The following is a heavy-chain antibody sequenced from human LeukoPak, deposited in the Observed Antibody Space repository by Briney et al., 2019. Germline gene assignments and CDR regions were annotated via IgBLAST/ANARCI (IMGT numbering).Heavy chain of an antibody. CDR2: MNPNSGNT. CDR3: AGGRDPTPLDAFDI. J-gene: IGHJ3*02. Sequence: ASVKVSCKASGYTFTSYDINWVRQATGQGLEWMGWMNPNSGNTGYAQKFQGRVTMTRNTTISTAYMELSSLRSEDTAVYYCAGGRDPTPLDAFDIWGQGTMVTVSS. V-gene: IGHV1-8*01. CDR1: GYTFTSYD.